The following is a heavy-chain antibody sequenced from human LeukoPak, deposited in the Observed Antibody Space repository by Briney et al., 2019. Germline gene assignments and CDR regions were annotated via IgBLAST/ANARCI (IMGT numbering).Heavy chain of an antibody. CDR1: GFTLSSYS. J-gene: IGHJ4*02. CDR3: ARDLSYSSSWYYFDY. Sequence: GGSLRLSCAASGFTLSSYSMNWVRQAPGKGLEWVSSIISSSSYIYYADSVKGRFTISRDNAKNSLYLQMNSLRAEDTAVYYCARDLSYSSSWYYFDYWGQGTLVTVSS. D-gene: IGHD6-13*01. V-gene: IGHV3-21*01. CDR2: IISSSSYI.